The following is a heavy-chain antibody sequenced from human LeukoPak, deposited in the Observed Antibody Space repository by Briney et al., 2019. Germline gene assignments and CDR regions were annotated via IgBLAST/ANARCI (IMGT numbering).Heavy chain of an antibody. Sequence: PSETLSLTCTVSGGSISSSSYYWGWIRQPPGKGLEWIGSIYYSGSTYYNPSLKSRVTISVDTSKNQFSLKLSSVTAADTAVYYCAREARPAYRYYYYYMDVWGKGTTVTVSS. CDR2: IYYSGST. CDR1: GGSISSSSYY. D-gene: IGHD6-6*01. J-gene: IGHJ6*03. V-gene: IGHV4-39*07. CDR3: AREARPAYRYYYYYMDV.